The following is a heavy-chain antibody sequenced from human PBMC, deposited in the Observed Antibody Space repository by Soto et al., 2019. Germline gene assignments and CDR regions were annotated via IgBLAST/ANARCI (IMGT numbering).Heavy chain of an antibody. D-gene: IGHD3-3*01. J-gene: IGHJ4*02. CDR1: GGSISSGDYY. CDR3: VISIIEPRVFMYPFVF. CDR2: IYYDGNT. Sequence: SETLSLTCTVSGGSISSGDYYWSWIRQPPGKGLESIANIYYDGNTYYNPSLKSRVTISLDTSKNQFSLRLNSVTAADTAVYYCVISIIEPRVFMYPFVFRGLTTLITV. V-gene: IGHV4-39*01.